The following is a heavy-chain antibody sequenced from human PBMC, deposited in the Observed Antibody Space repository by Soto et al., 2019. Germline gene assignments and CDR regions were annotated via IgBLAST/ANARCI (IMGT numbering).Heavy chain of an antibody. CDR3: AGAVYYYYGMDV. V-gene: IGHV1-69*12. CDR2: IIPIFGTA. Sequence: QVQLVQSEAEVKKPASSVKVSCKASGGTFSSYAISWVRQAPGQGLEWMGGIIPIFGTANYAQKFQGRVTITADESTSTAYMELSSLRSEDTAVYYCAGAVYYYYGMDVWGQGTTVTVSS. CDR1: GGTFSSYA. J-gene: IGHJ6*02.